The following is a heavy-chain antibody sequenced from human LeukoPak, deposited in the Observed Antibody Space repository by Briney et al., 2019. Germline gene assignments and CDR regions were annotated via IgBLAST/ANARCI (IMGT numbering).Heavy chain of an antibody. J-gene: IGHJ5*02. D-gene: IGHD6-19*01. CDR2: IYSGGST. CDR3: ARGRAAVAVWGDWFDP. V-gene: IGHV3-66*01. Sequence: TGGSLRLSCAASGFTVSSNYMSWVRQAPGKGLEWVSVIYSGGSTYYADSVKGRFTISRDNSKNTLYLQMNSLRAKDTAVYYCARGRAAVAVWGDWFDPWGQGTLVTVSS. CDR1: GFTVSSNY.